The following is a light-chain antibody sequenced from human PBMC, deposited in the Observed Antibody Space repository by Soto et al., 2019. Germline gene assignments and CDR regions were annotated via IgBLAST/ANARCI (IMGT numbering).Light chain of an antibody. CDR1: SSDVGAYNY. V-gene: IGLV2-14*01. CDR2: DVS. J-gene: IGLJ3*02. CDR3: SSYTTATTRV. Sequence: QSVLTQPASVSGSPGQSITISRTGTSSDVGAYNYVSWYQQHPGKAPKLMIFDVSNRPSGVSNRFSGSKSGNTASLTISGLQAEYEADYYCSSYTTATTRVFGGGTKLTVL.